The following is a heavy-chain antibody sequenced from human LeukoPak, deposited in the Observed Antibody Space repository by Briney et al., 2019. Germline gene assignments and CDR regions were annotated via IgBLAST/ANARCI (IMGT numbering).Heavy chain of an antibody. V-gene: IGHV3-30*02. J-gene: IGHJ4*02. Sequence: GGSLRLSCAASGFTFSSYGMHWVRQAPGKGLEWVAFIRYDGSNKYYADSVKGRFTISRDNSKNTLYLQMNSLRAEDTAVYYCARGEHATILGDYWGQGTLVTVSS. CDR3: ARGEHATILGDY. CDR1: GFTFSSYG. D-gene: IGHD3-3*01. CDR2: IRYDGSNK.